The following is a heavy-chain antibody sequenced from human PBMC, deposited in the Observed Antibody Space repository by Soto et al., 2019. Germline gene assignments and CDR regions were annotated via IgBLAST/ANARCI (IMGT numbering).Heavy chain of an antibody. V-gene: IGHV1-2*02. CDR1: GYTFTGYY. J-gene: IGHJ6*02. CDR2: INPNSGGT. Sequence: GASVKVSCKASGYTFTGYYMHWVLQAPGQGLEWMGWINPNSGGTNYAQKFQGRVTMTRDTSISTAYMELSRLRSDDTAVYYCARGPSSSTPDYYYGMDVWGQGTTVTVS. D-gene: IGHD6-6*01. CDR3: ARGPSSSTPDYYYGMDV.